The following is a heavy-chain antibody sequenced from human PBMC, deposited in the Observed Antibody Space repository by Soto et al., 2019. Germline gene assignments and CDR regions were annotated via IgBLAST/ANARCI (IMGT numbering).Heavy chain of an antibody. D-gene: IGHD3-10*01. Sequence: QVQLVQSGAEVKKPGASVKVSCKASGYTFTSYGISWVRQAPGQGLEWMGWISAYNGNTNYAQKLQGRVTMTTDTPTSTAYMELRSLRSADTAVYYCARDGSGPIYYYYGMDVWGQGTTVTVSS. CDR1: GYTFTSYG. CDR3: ARDGSGPIYYYYGMDV. J-gene: IGHJ6*02. V-gene: IGHV1-18*01. CDR2: ISAYNGNT.